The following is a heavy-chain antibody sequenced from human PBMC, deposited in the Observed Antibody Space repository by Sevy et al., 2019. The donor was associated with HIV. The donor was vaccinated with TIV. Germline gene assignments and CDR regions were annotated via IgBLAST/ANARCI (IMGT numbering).Heavy chain of an antibody. D-gene: IGHD2-15*01. CDR2: ISGSGGST. V-gene: IGHV3-23*01. CDR1: GFTFSSYA. Sequence: GGSLRLSCAASGFTFSSYAMSWVRQAPGKGLEWVSAISGSGGSTHYADSVKGRFTISRDNSKNTLYLQMNSLRAEDTAVYYCAKGQTCSGGSCYHYYYYYGMDVWGQGTTVTVSS. CDR3: AKGQTCSGGSCYHYYYYYGMDV. J-gene: IGHJ6*02.